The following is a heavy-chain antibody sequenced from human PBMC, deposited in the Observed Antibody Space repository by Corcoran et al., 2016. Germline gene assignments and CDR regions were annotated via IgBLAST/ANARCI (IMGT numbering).Heavy chain of an antibody. D-gene: IGHD3-22*01. CDR3: ARGYYYDSSGYPPDLDY. CDR1: GFTFSSYG. CDR2: IWYDGSNK. J-gene: IGHJ4*02. V-gene: IGHV3-33*01. Sequence: VQLVESGGGVVQPGRSLRLSCAASGFTFSSYGMHWVRQAPGKGLEWVAVIWYDGSNKYYADSVKGRFTISRDNSKNTLYLQMNSLRAEDTAVYYCARGYYYDSSGYPPDLDYWGQGTLVTVSS.